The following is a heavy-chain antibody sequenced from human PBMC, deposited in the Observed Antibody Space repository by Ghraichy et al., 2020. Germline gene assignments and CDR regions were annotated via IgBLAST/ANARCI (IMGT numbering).Heavy chain of an antibody. D-gene: IGHD3-3*01. CDR3: ARDPGVTLFGVNVGGGLDV. V-gene: IGHV4-31*03. CDR1: GGSIRSGGYF. CDR2: IYSSGTT. J-gene: IGHJ6*02. Sequence: SETLSLTCTVSGGSIRSGGYFWNWIRQPPGKGLEWIGYIYSSGTTYYNPSLKSRVLISADTSKSQFSLRLTSLTVADTAVYYCARDPGVTLFGVNVGGGLDVWGQGTTVTV.